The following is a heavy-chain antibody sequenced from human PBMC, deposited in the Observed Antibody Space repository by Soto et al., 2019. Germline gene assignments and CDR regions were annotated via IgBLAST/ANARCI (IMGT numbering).Heavy chain of an antibody. V-gene: IGHV3-23*01. Sequence: HPGGSLRLSCTVSGFTFRNFAMSWVRQAPGKGLEWLAAIGGSGGLTNYADSVKGRFTISRDNSKNTLHLQMNSLRAEDTAVYYCAKGPNYDFWSGYHPYYFDFWGQGTLVTVSS. CDR1: GFTFRNFA. D-gene: IGHD3-3*01. CDR3: AKGPNYDFWSGYHPYYFDF. J-gene: IGHJ4*02. CDR2: IGGSGGLT.